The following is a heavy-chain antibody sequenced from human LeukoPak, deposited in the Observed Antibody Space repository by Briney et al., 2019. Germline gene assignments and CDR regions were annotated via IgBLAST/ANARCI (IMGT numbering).Heavy chain of an antibody. V-gene: IGHV4-38-2*02. Sequence: SETLSLTCNVSGYSISSGYFWGWVRQAPGKGLEWIGSIYYSGSTYYNPSLKSRVTISVDTSKNQFSLKLSSVTAADTAVYHCARNKYYYGSGNYGVPNWFDPWGQGTLVTVSS. D-gene: IGHD3-10*01. CDR3: ARNKYYYGSGNYGVPNWFDP. J-gene: IGHJ5*02. CDR1: GYSISSGYF. CDR2: IYYSGST.